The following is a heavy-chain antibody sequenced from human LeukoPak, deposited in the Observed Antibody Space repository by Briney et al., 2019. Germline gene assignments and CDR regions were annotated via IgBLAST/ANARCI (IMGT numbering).Heavy chain of an antibody. Sequence: GGSMRLSCAASGFTFDDYGMSWVRQAAGKGLEWVSGINWNGGSTGYADSVKGRFTNSRDNAKNSLYLQMNSLRAEDTALYYCARDGGSYYDDYFDYWGQGTLVTVSS. CDR1: GFTFDDYG. V-gene: IGHV3-20*04. J-gene: IGHJ4*02. CDR2: INWNGGST. CDR3: ARDGGSYYDDYFDY. D-gene: IGHD1-26*01.